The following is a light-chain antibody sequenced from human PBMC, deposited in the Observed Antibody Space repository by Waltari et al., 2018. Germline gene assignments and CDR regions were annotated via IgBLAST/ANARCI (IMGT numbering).Light chain of an antibody. J-gene: IGLJ3*02. CDR3: SSYTSSTTRV. V-gene: IGLV2-14*03. CDR2: DVS. CDR1: ISAVGRSKY. Sequence: QSPLTQPASVSGSPGQSITISCTGPISAVGRSKYVPWFQHHPGQAPNLMIYDVSNRPSGVSTRFSGSKSGNTASLTISGLQAEDEADYYCSSYTSSTTRVFGGGTKLTVL.